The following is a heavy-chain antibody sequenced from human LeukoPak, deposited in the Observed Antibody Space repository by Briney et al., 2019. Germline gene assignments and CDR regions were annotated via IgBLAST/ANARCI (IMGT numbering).Heavy chain of an antibody. CDR1: GYTFTSYY. CDR2: INPNSGGT. D-gene: IGHD1-26*01. Sequence: ASVKVSCKASGYTFTSYYIHWVRQAPGQGLEWMGWINPNSGGTNYAQKFQSRVTMTRDTSISTAYMELSRLRSDDTAVYYCARDIVGATTKYWFDPWGQGTLVTVSS. V-gene: IGHV1-2*02. J-gene: IGHJ5*02. CDR3: ARDIVGATTKYWFDP.